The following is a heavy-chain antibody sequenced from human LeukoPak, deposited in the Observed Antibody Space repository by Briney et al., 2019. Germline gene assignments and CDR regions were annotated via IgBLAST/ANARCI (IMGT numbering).Heavy chain of an antibody. CDR3: ATSGY. Sequence: SETLSLTCAVYGGSFSGYYWSWIRQPPGKGLEWIGEINHSGSTNYNPSLKRRVTISVDTSNNQFSLKLSSVTAADTAVYYCATSGYWGQGTLVTVSS. CDR2: INHSGST. V-gene: IGHV4-34*01. CDR1: GGSFSGYY. D-gene: IGHD1-26*01. J-gene: IGHJ4*02.